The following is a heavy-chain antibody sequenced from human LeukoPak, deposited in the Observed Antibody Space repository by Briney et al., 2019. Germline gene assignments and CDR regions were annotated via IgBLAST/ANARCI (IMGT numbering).Heavy chain of an antibody. D-gene: IGHD3-22*01. CDR1: GGSFSGYY. V-gene: IGHV4-59*01. J-gene: IGHJ4*02. Sequence: SETLSLTCAVYGGSFSGYYWSWIRQPPGKGLEWIGYIYYSGSTNYNPSLKSRVTISVDTSKNQFSLKLSSVTAADTAVYYCAARARWYYYDSSGYYGYNYWGQGTLVTVSS. CDR3: AARARWYYYDSSGYYGYNY. CDR2: IYYSGST.